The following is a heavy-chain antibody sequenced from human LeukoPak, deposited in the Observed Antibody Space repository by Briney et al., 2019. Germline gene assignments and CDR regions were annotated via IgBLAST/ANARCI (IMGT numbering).Heavy chain of an antibody. CDR3: ARHRSSTSLYNWFDP. CDR2: IYYSGST. V-gene: IGHV4-39*01. Sequence: SETLSLTCTVSGGSISSSSYYWGWIRQPPGKGLEWIGSIYYSGSTYYNPSLKSRVTISVDTPKNQFSLKLSSVTAADTAVYYCARHRSSTSLYNWFDPWGQGTLVTVSS. D-gene: IGHD2-2*01. CDR1: GGSISSSSYY. J-gene: IGHJ5*02.